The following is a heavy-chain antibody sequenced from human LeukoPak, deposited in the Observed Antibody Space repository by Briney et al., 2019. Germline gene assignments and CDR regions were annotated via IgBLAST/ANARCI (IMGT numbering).Heavy chain of an antibody. D-gene: IGHD4-11*01. CDR2: ISPNSGDK. J-gene: IGHJ4*02. V-gene: IGHV1-2*02. CDR3: ARGGYGRVDYQLAY. Sequence: GASVKVSCKASGYTFTDYYMHWVRQAPGQGLEWMGWISPNSGDKNYAQKFQGSVTMTRDTSISTAYMELSRLRSDDTAVYYCARGGYGRVDYQLAYWGQGSLVTVSS. CDR1: GYTFTDYY.